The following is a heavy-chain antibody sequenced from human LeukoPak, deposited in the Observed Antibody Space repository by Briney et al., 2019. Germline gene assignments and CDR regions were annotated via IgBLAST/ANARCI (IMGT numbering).Heavy chain of an antibody. CDR2: ICGDGGST. V-gene: IGHV3-23*01. D-gene: IGHD3/OR15-3a*01. J-gene: IGHJ4*02. Sequence: GGSLRLSCAASGFTFSRYAMSWVRQAPGKGLEWVSAICGDGGSTYYADSVKGRFTISRDSPKNTLYLQMNSLRAEDTAVYFCANRGVVIRVIFVGFHREAYYFDYWGQGALVTVSS. CDR1: GFTFSRYA. CDR3: ANRGVVIRVIFVGFHREAYYFDY.